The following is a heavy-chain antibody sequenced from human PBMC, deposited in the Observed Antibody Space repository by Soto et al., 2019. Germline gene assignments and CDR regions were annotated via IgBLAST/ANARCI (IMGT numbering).Heavy chain of an antibody. V-gene: IGHV4-34*01. CDR1: GGPFSGYY. CDR3: ARGRNRWLRFEYYFDY. CDR2: INHSGST. D-gene: IGHD5-12*01. J-gene: IGHJ4*02. Sequence: TSETLSLTCAVYGGPFSGYYWSWIRQPPGKGLEWIGEINHSGSTNYNPSLKSRVTISVDTSKNQFSLKLSSVTAADTAVYYCARGRNRWLRFEYYFDYWGQGTLVTV.